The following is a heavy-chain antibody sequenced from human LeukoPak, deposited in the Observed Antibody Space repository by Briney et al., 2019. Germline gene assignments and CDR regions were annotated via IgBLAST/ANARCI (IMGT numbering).Heavy chain of an antibody. CDR3: ARDRETAY. CDR2: IWYDGSNK. CDR1: GFTFSSYG. J-gene: IGHJ4*02. Sequence: PGRSLRLSCAASGFTFSSYGMHWVRQAPGKGLEWVAVIWYDGSNKYYADSVKGRFTISRDNSKNTLYLQMNSLRDEDTAVYYCARDRETAYWGQGTLVTVSS. V-gene: IGHV3-33*01. D-gene: IGHD1-1*01.